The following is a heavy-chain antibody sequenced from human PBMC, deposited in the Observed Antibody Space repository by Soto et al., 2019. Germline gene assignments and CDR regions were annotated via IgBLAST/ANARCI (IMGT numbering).Heavy chain of an antibody. CDR3: ARGTVPAAIIEMADRPAFDI. Sequence: GASVKVSCKASGYTFTSYGISWVRQAPGQGLEWMGWISAYNGNTNYAQKLQGRVTMTTDTSTSTAYMELRSLRSDDTAVYYCARGTVPAAIIEMADRPAFDIWGQGTMVTVSS. J-gene: IGHJ3*02. CDR2: ISAYNGNT. CDR1: GYTFTSYG. D-gene: IGHD2-2*02. V-gene: IGHV1-18*01.